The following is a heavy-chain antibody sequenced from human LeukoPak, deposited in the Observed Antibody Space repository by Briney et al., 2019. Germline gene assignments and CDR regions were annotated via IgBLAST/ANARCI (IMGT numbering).Heavy chain of an antibody. V-gene: IGHV3-30*04. CDR1: GFTFTTYA. J-gene: IGHJ4*02. Sequence: GGSLRLSCAASGFTFTTYALHWVRLAPGKGLEWVTLTSFDGSNRYYADSVRGRFTVSRDNSKNTLYLQMNSLRSEDTAIYYRARAALSSGWKAGINYWGQGTLVTVSS. D-gene: IGHD6-19*01. CDR3: ARAALSSGWKAGINY. CDR2: TSFDGSNR.